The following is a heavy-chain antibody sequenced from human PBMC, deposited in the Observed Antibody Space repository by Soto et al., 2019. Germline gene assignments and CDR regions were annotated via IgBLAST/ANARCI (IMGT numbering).Heavy chain of an antibody. V-gene: IGHV4-31*03. D-gene: IGHD3-22*01. CDR3: ARAVGDSSGYYRGGLDY. Sequence: QVQLQESGPGLVKPSQTLSLTCTVSGRSISSGGYYWSWIRQHQGKGLAWIGHIYYSGSTYYNPSRKSRVTISVDTSKNQFSLKLSSVTAADTAVYYWARAVGDSSGYYRGGLDYWGQGTLVTVSS. CDR2: IYYSGST. CDR1: GRSISSGGYY. J-gene: IGHJ4*02.